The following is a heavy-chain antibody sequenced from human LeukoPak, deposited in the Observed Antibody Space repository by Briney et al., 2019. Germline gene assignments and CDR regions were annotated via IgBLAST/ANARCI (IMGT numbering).Heavy chain of an antibody. D-gene: IGHD3-22*01. V-gene: IGHV3-30-3*01. CDR2: ISYDGSNK. CDR3: ARAERSYYYDSSGYYGY. Sequence: GGSLRLSCAASGFTFSSYAMHWVRQAPGKGLEWVAVISYDGSNKYYADSVKGRFTISRDNSKNTLYLQMNSLRAEDTAVYYCARAERSYYYDSSGYYGYWGQGTLVTVSS. J-gene: IGHJ4*02. CDR1: GFTFSSYA.